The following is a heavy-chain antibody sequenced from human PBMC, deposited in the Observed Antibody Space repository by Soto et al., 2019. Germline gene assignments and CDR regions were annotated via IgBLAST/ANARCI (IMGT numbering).Heavy chain of an antibody. CDR3: VRDERDSCRGGNCFYFDS. D-gene: IGHD2-15*01. CDR2: IRGNGDPP. Sequence: HPGGSLRLSCSASGFTFSSYAMHWVRQAPGKGLEYVSGIRGNGDPPFYADSVKGRFTISTDTSTSTAYMELRSLTSDDTAVYYCVRDERDSCRGGNCFYFDSWGQGTLVTVSS. V-gene: IGHV3-64*04. J-gene: IGHJ4*02. CDR1: GFTFSSYA.